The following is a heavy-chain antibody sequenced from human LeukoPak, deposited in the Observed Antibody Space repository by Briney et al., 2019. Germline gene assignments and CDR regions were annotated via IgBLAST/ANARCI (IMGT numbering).Heavy chain of an antibody. CDR2: IYPGDSDT. D-gene: IGHD3-22*01. CDR3: ARHPITRYYDSSGDSAGGPDY. J-gene: IGHJ4*02. V-gene: IGHV5-51*01. CDR1: GYSLTSYW. Sequence: GESLKISCKGSGYSLTSYWIGWARQMPGKGLEWMGIIYPGDSDTKYSPSFQGQVTISADRSSNTAFLQWSSLKASDTAIYFCARHPITRYYDSSGDSAGGPDYWGQGTLVTVSS.